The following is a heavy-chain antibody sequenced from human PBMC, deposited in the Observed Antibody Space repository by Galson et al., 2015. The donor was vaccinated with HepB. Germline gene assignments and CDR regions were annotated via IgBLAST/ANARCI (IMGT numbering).Heavy chain of an antibody. J-gene: IGHJ6*02. Sequence: LSLTCTVSGGSISSYYWSWIRQPPGKGLEWIGYIYYSGSTNYNPSLKSRVTISVDTSKNQFSLKLSSVTAADTAVYYCARVGSSGWYVDYYGMDVWGQGTTVTVSS. CDR3: ARVGSSGWYVDYYGMDV. CDR2: IYYSGST. CDR1: GGSISSYY. V-gene: IGHV4-59*01. D-gene: IGHD6-19*01.